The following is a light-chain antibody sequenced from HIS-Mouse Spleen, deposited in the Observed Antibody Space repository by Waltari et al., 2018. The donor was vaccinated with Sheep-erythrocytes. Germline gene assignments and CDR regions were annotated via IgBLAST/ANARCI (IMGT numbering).Light chain of an antibody. CDR1: SSNIGSTT. Sequence: QSVLTQPPSASGTPGQRVTIPCSGSSSNIGSTTVNWSQQLPGTAPKLLIYSNNQRPSGVPDRFSGSKSGTSASLAISGLQSEDEADYYCAAWDDSLNGVVFGGGTKLTVL. J-gene: IGLJ2*01. CDR3: AAWDDSLNGVV. V-gene: IGLV1-44*01. CDR2: SNN.